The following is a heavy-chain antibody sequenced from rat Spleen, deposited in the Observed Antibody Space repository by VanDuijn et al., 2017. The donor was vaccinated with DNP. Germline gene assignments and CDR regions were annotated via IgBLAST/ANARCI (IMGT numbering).Heavy chain of an antibody. CDR3: TSDSLNSSSFVY. Sequence: QVQLKESGPGLVQPSETLPLTCTVSGFSLTTYSVSWVRQPSGKGPEWMGKMWYDGDTAYNSALKSRLSISRDTSKSQVFLKMNSLQTDDTGTYYCTSDSLNSSSFVYWGQGSLVTVSS. CDR2: MWYDGDT. D-gene: IGHD1-2*01. CDR1: GFSLTTYS. J-gene: IGHJ3*01. V-gene: IGHV2-63*01.